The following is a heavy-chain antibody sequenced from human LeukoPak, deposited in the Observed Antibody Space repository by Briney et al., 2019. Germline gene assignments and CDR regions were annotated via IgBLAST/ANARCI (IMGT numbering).Heavy chain of an antibody. CDR2: IYTSGNS. CDR1: GGSISSGSYY. D-gene: IGHD5-18*01. V-gene: IGHV4-61*02. J-gene: IGHJ3*02. CDR3: AREERGSSYGWAFDI. Sequence: PSETLSLTCTVSGGSISSGSYYWSWIRQPAGKGLEWIGRIYTSGNSHYNQSLKSRVTISVDASKNQFSLKLSSVTAADTALDYCAREERGSSYGWAFDIWGQGTMFTVSS.